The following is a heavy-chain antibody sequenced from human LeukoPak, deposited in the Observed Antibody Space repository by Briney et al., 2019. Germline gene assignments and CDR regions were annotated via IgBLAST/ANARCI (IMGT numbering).Heavy chain of an antibody. Sequence: GGSLRLSCAASGFTFSRYSMNWVRQAPGRGLEWVSSITSGSSYIYYPGSLKGRFTIPRDNAKNSLYLQMNSLRAEDTAVYYCARDLLYYDSSGGDYWGQGTLVTVSS. CDR1: GFTFSRYS. CDR3: ARDLLYYDSSGGDY. D-gene: IGHD3-22*01. J-gene: IGHJ4*02. CDR2: ITSGSSYI. V-gene: IGHV3-21*01.